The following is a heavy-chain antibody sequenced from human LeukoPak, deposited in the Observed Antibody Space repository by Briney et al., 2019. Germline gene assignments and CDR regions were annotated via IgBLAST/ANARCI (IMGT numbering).Heavy chain of an antibody. CDR2: INPNRDGT. J-gene: IGHJ4*02. CDR1: GYTFTDYY. Sequence: GASVKVSCKASGYTFTDYYMHWVRQAPGQGLEWMGWINPNRDGTNYAQKFQGRVTMTRDTSISTAYMELSRLRSDDTAVYYCARETDLYYFDYWGQGTLVTVSS. CDR3: ARETDLYYFDY. V-gene: IGHV1-2*02.